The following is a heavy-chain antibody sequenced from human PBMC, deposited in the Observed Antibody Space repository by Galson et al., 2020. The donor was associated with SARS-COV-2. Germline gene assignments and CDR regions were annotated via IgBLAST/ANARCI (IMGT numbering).Heavy chain of an antibody. J-gene: IGHJ3*02. CDR3: ARDEEGSSWLGDAFDI. Sequence: ASVKVSCKASGYTFTSYYMHWVRQAPGQGLEWMGIINPSGGSTSYAQKFQGRVTMTRDTSTSTVYMELSSLRSEDTAVYYCARDEEGSSWLGDAFDIWGQGTMVTVSS. D-gene: IGHD6-13*01. CDR2: INPSGGST. CDR1: GYTFTSYY. V-gene: IGHV1-46*01.